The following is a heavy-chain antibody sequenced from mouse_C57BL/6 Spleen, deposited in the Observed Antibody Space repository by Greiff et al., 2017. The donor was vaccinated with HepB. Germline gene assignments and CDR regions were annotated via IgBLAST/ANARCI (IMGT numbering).Heavy chain of an antibody. CDR2: IYPGNSDT. V-gene: IGHV1-5*01. CDR1: GYTFTSYW. Sequence: VQLKQSGTVLARPGASVKMSCKPSGYTFTSYWMHWVKQRPGQGLEWIGAIYPGNSDTSYNQKFKGKAKLTAVTSASTAYMELSSLTNEDSAVYYCTREGITTVEDFDYWGQGTTLTVSS. CDR3: TREGITTVEDFDY. J-gene: IGHJ2*01. D-gene: IGHD1-1*01.